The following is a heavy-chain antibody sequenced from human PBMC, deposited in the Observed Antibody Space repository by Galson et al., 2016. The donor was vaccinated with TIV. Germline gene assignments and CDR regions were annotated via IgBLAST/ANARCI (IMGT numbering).Heavy chain of an antibody. CDR3: ARVPTKTFDFWSGFDNSFCMDV. CDR2: INPSSGGT. J-gene: IGHJ6*04. CDR1: GYSFTDYY. Sequence: SVKVSCKASGYSFTDYYIHWVRQAPGQGLEWMGWINPSSGGTFYAQRFQDWVTMTRDTSISTTYMDLSRLRPNDTAVYYCARVPTKTFDFWSGFDNSFCMDVWGKGTTVTVSS. D-gene: IGHD3-3*01. V-gene: IGHV1-2*04.